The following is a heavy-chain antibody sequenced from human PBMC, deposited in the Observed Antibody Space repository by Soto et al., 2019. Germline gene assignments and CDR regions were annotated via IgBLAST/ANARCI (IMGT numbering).Heavy chain of an antibody. Sequence: GGSLRLSCAGSGLTFRNDWLSWVRQAPGKGLEWVANINQDGSERYYVDSVRGRFTISRDNVENSLYLQLNSLRPEDTAVYYCSVYGYGVSAAAYWGQGTLITVSS. V-gene: IGHV3-7*03. D-gene: IGHD4-17*01. J-gene: IGHJ4*02. CDR1: GLTFRNDW. CDR2: INQDGSER. CDR3: SVYGYGVSAAAY.